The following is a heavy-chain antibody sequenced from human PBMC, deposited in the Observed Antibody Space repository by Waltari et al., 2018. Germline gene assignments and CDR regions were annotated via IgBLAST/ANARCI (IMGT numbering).Heavy chain of an antibody. D-gene: IGHD6-19*01. Sequence: QLQLQESGPGLVKPSETLSLTCTVSGGSISSSSYYWGWIRQPPGKGPEWIGSIYYSGSTYYNPSLKSRVTISVDTSKNQFSLKLSSVTAADTAVYYCARHSSGWYPFDYWGQGTLVTVSS. V-gene: IGHV4-39*01. CDR1: GGSISSSSYY. J-gene: IGHJ4*02. CDR2: IYYSGST. CDR3: ARHSSGWYPFDY.